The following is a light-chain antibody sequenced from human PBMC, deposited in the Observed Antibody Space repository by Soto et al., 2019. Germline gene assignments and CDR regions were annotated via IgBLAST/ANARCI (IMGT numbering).Light chain of an antibody. CDR3: QQYNNWPPGT. J-gene: IGKJ1*01. Sequence: EIVMTQSPATLSVSTGERATLSCRASQSVSSNLAWYQQKPGQAPRLLIYGASTRATGIPARFSGSGSGTEFTLTISSLQSEDFAVYYCQQYNNWPPGTFGQGTKVDSK. CDR2: GAS. CDR1: QSVSSN. V-gene: IGKV3-15*01.